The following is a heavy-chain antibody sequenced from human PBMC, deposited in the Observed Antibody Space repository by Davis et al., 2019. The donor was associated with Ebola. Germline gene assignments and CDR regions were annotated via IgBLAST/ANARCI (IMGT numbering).Heavy chain of an antibody. V-gene: IGHV3-48*02. CDR3: ARRILSPSRGGMDV. J-gene: IGHJ6*02. CDR1: GFTFSDYS. CDR2: IGASSDHI. Sequence: GSLRLSCAASGFTFSDYSMYWVRQAPGKGLEWVSHIGASSDHISYADSVKDRFIISRDNAHSSLYLQLNSLRDEDTAVYFCARRILSPSRGGMDVWGRGTTVIVSS. D-gene: IGHD2/OR15-2a*01.